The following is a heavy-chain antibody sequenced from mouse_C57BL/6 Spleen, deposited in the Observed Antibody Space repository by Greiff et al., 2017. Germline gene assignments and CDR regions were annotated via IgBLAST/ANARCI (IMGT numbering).Heavy chain of an antibody. CDR1: GYSITSGYY. CDR2: ISYDGSN. D-gene: IGHD2-4*01. Sequence: VQLKESGPGLVKPSQSLSLTCSVTGYSITSGYYWNWIRQFPGNKLEWMGYISYDGSNNYNPSLKNRISITRDTSKNQFFLKLNSVTTEDTATYYCATYDYDGGYAMDYWGQGTSVTVSS. V-gene: IGHV3-6*01. CDR3: ATYDYDGGYAMDY. J-gene: IGHJ4*01.